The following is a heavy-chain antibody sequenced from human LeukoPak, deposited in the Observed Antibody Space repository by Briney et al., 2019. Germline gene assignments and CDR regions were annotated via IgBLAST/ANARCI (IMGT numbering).Heavy chain of an antibody. D-gene: IGHD1-14*01. CDR3: ARHVTHTPFIDY. CDR2: INHSGST. V-gene: IGHV4-34*01. J-gene: IGHJ4*02. CDR1: GGSFSGYY. Sequence: SETLSLTCAVYGGSFSGYYWSWIRQPPGKGLEWIGEINHSGSTNYNPSLKSRVTISVDTSKNQFSLKLSSVTAADTAVYYCARHVTHTPFIDYWGQGTLVTVSS.